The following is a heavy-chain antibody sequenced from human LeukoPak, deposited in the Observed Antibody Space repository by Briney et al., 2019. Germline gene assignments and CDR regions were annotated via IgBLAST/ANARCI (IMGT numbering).Heavy chain of an antibody. V-gene: IGHV3-48*01. D-gene: IGHD3-16*02. Sequence: GGSLRLSCAASGFTFSSYRMNWVRQAPGKGLEWVSYISSSSSTIYYADSVKGRFTISRDNAKNSLYLQMNSLRAEDTAVYYCARGSYDYVWGNYRYSSPGDYWGQGTLVTVSS. J-gene: IGHJ4*02. CDR2: ISSSSSTI. CDR1: GFTFSSYR. CDR3: ARGSYDYVWGNYRYSSPGDY.